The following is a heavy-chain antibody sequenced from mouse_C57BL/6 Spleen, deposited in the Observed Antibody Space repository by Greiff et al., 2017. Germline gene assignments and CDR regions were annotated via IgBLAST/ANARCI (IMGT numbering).Heavy chain of an antibody. V-gene: IGHV5-4*01. Sequence: EVQRVESGGGLVKPGGSLKLSCAASGFTFSSYAMPWVRQTPEKRLEWVATISDGGSYTYYPDNVKGRFTIARDNAKNNLYLKMIHLKSEDTAMYYCARDTTVAHYFGYWGQGTTLTVAT. J-gene: IGHJ2*01. CDR2: ISDGGSYT. D-gene: IGHD1-1*01. CDR1: GFTFSSYA. CDR3: ARDTTVAHYFGY.